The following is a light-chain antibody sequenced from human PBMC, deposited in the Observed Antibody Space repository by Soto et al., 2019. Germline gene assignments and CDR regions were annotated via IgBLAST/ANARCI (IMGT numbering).Light chain of an antibody. CDR1: SSALGTYNL. CDR3: CSYAGSTTFVV. V-gene: IGLV2-23*03. J-gene: IGLJ2*01. Sequence: QSVLTQPASVSGSPGQSITISCTGTSSALGTYNLVSWYQHHPGKAPKLMIYEGSKRPSGVSIRFSGSKSGNTASLTISGLQAEDEADYYCCSYAGSTTFVVFGGGTKLTVL. CDR2: EGS.